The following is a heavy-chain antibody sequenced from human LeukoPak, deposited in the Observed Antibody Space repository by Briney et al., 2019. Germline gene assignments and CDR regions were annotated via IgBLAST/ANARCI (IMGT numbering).Heavy chain of an antibody. CDR1: GGTLSSYA. CDR2: IIPIFGTA. Sequence: SVKVSCKASGGTLSSYAISWVRQAPGQGLEWMGGIIPIFGTANYAQKFQGRVTITADESTSTAYMELSSLRSEDTAVYYCARGLGWEQQLNDAFDIWGQGTMVTVSS. CDR3: ARGLGWEQQLNDAFDI. D-gene: IGHD6-13*01. J-gene: IGHJ3*02. V-gene: IGHV1-69*13.